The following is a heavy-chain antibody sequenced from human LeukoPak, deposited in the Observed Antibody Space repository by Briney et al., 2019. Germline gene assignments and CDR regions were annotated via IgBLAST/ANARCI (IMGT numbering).Heavy chain of an antibody. CDR2: IKQDGSEK. J-gene: IGHJ4*02. CDR1: GFTFSNYG. V-gene: IGHV3-7*01. Sequence: GGSLRLSCAASGFTFSNYGMSWVRQAPGKGLEWVANIKQDGSEKYYVDSVKGRFTISRDNAKNSLYLQMNSLRAEDTAVYYCAAEGWWLTPDYWGQGTLVTVSS. D-gene: IGHD2-15*01. CDR3: AAEGWWLTPDY.